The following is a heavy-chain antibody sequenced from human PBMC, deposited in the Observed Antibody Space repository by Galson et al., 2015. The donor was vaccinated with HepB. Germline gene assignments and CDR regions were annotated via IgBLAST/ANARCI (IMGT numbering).Heavy chain of an antibody. J-gene: IGHJ4*02. CDR1: GGSSSGYY. V-gene: IGHV4-34*01. D-gene: IGHD1-1*01. CDR3: ARQPLGTYYFDY. Sequence: TLSLTCAVYGGSSSGYYWSWIRQPPGKGLEWIGEINHSGSTNYNPSLKSRVTISVDTSKNQFSLKLNSVTAADTAVFYCARQPLGTYYFDYWGQGTLVTVSS. CDR2: INHSGST.